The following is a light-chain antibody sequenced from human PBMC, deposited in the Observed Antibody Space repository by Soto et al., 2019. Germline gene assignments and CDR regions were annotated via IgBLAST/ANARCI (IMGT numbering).Light chain of an antibody. Sequence: EIVLTQSPGTLSLSPGERATLSCRASQSVSSSYLAWYRQKPGQAPRLLIYGASSRATGIPDRFSGSGSGTDFTLTISGLEPEDIAVYYCQQYGSSPWTFGQGTKVEIK. CDR1: QSVSSSY. CDR2: GAS. CDR3: QQYGSSPWT. J-gene: IGKJ1*01. V-gene: IGKV3-20*01.